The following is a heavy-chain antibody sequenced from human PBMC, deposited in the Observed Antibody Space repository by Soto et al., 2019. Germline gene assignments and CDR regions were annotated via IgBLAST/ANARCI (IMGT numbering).Heavy chain of an antibody. Sequence: GGSLRLSCAPSGFTFSTYGMHWVRQAPGKGLEWVAVIWYDGSNQYYADSVKGRFTISRDNSKNMLYLQMSSLRAEDTAVYYCARDLGAFNYGSAYFDYWGQGTPVTVSS. CDR3: ARDLGAFNYGSAYFDY. CDR1: GFTFSTYG. D-gene: IGHD3-10*01. CDR2: IWYDGSNQ. V-gene: IGHV3-33*01. J-gene: IGHJ4*02.